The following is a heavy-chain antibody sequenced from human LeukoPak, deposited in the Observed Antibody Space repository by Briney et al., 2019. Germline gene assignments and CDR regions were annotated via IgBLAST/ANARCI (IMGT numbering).Heavy chain of an antibody. CDR3: ARGMVDFDY. D-gene: IGHD2-15*01. V-gene: IGHV3-23*01. J-gene: IGHJ4*02. CDR2: ISGSGGST. Sequence: GGSLRLSCAASGFTFSSYAMSWVRQAPGKGLEWVSAISGSGGSTYYADSVKGRFAISRDNSKNTLYLQLNSLRAEDTAVYYCARGMVDFDYWGQGTLVTVSS. CDR1: GFTFSSYA.